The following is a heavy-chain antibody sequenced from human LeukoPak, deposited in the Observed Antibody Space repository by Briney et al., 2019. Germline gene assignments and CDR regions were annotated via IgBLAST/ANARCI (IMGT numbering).Heavy chain of an antibody. CDR1: GITVSDKY. D-gene: IGHD2-15*01. CDR3: ARCSGSSTYHSDDY. Sequence: GGSLRLSCEVSGITVSDKYMSWVRQAPGKGLEWVSSISSKSRYIYYADSVKGRFTISRDNAKNSLSLQMNSLRAEDTAVYYCARCSGSSTYHSDDYWGQGTLVTVSS. V-gene: IGHV3-21*01. CDR2: ISSKSRYI. J-gene: IGHJ4*02.